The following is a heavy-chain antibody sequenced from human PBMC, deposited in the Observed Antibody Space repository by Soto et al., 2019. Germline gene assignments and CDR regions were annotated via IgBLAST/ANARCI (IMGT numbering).Heavy chain of an antibody. V-gene: IGHV5-51*01. CDR1: GDSFTSYW. Sequence: GESLKISCQDPGDSFTSYWIGWVRQMPGKGLEWMGIINPGGSDTRYSPSVQGQVIISVDKSISTAYVQWSSLKASDTAIYYCARQGTAVTLDVWGQGTTVTVSS. CDR3: ARQGTAVTLDV. D-gene: IGHD4-17*01. J-gene: IGHJ6*02. CDR2: INPGGSDT.